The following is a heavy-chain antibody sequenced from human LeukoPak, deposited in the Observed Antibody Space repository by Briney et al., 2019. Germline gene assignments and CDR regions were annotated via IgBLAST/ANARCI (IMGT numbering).Heavy chain of an antibody. Sequence: SETLSLTCTVSGDFISTYYWSWIRQPPGKGLEWIGYVYYTGSTNYNPSLKGRVTISVDTSKNQFFLKLSSVTAADTAVYYCARVTYYYDSSGYRPASNFDYWGQGTLVTVSS. J-gene: IGHJ4*02. CDR3: ARVTYYYDSSGYRPASNFDY. CDR1: GDFISTYY. D-gene: IGHD3-22*01. V-gene: IGHV4-59*12. CDR2: VYYTGST.